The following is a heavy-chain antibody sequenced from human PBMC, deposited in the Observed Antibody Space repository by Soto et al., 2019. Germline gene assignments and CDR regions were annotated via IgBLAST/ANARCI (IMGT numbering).Heavy chain of an antibody. D-gene: IGHD1-1*01. CDR1: GCTFSSYA. CDR3: ARSRGREYHWFYYGMDV. CDR2: IIPIFGTA. Sequence: ASVKVSCKASGCTFSSYAISWVRQAPGQGLEWMGGIIPIFGTANYAQKFQGRVTITADESTSTAYMELSSLRSEDTAVYYCARSRGREYHWFYYGMDVWGQGTTVTVSS. V-gene: IGHV1-69*13. J-gene: IGHJ6*02.